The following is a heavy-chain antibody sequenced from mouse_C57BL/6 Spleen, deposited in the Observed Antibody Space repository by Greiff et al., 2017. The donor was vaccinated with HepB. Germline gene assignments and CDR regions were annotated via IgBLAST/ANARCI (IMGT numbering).Heavy chain of an antibody. V-gene: IGHV1-42*01. CDR1: GYSFTGYY. Sequence: VQLQQSGPELVKPGASVKISCKASGYSFTGYYMNWVKQNPEKSLEWIGEINPSTGGTTYNQKFKAKATLTVDKSSSTAYMQLKSLTSEDSAVYYCARRDYSNSAWFAYWGQGTLVTVSA. J-gene: IGHJ3*01. CDR2: INPSTGGT. CDR3: ARRDYSNSAWFAY. D-gene: IGHD2-5*01.